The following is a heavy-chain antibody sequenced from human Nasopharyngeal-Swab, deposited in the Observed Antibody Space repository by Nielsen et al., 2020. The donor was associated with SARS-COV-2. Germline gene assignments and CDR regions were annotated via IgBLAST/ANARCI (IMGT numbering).Heavy chain of an antibody. CDR2: IYSGGST. Sequence: GESLKISCAASGFTVSRNYMSWVRQAPGKGLEWVSVIYSGGSTYYADSVKGRFTISRHNSKNTLYLQMNSLRAEDTAVYYCARGPYWYFDLWGRGTLVTVSS. CDR1: GFTVSRNY. CDR3: ARGPYWYFDL. J-gene: IGHJ2*01. V-gene: IGHV3-53*04.